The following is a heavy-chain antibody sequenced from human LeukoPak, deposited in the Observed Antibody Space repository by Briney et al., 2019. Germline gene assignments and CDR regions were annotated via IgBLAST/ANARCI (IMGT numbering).Heavy chain of an antibody. CDR3: ARDSRRYSSSSGFDY. V-gene: IGHV1-18*01. CDR1: GYTFTSYG. Sequence: GASVNVSCKASGYTFTSYGISWVRQAPGQGLEWMGWISAYNGNTNYAQKLQGRVTMTTDTSTSTAYMELRSLRSDDTAVYYCARDSRRYSSSSGFDYWGQGTLVTVSS. CDR2: ISAYNGNT. D-gene: IGHD6-6*01. J-gene: IGHJ4*02.